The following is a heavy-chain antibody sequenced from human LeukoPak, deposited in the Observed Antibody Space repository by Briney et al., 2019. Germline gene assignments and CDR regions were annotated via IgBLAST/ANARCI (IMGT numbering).Heavy chain of an antibody. CDR3: AKDFGRNLGGPGY. CDR1: GFRFSDYT. CDR2: ISGDGYST. Sequence: GGSLRLSCAASGFRFSDYTMTWVRQAPGGGLEWVSGISGDGYSTYYADSVKGRFAISRDNSKSTLYLQMNSLRAEDTAVYYCAKDFGRNLGGPGYWGRGTRVTVSS. J-gene: IGHJ4*02. V-gene: IGHV3-23*01. D-gene: IGHD3-10*01.